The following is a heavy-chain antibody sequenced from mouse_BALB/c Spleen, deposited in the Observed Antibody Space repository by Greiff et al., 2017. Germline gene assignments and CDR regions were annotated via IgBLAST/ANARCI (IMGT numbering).Heavy chain of an antibody. CDR1: GYAFSSSW. CDR2: IYPGDGDT. Sequence: QVQLQQSGPELVKPGASVKISCKASGYAFSSSWMNWVKQRPGQGLEWIGRIYPGDGDTNYNGKFKGKATLTADKSSSTAYMQLSSLTSVDSAVYFCARSTMIPFAYWGQGTLVTVSA. D-gene: IGHD2-4*01. CDR3: ARSTMIPFAY. V-gene: IGHV1-82*01. J-gene: IGHJ3*01.